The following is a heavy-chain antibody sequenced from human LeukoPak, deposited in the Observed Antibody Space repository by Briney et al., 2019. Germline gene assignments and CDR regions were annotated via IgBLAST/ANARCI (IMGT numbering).Heavy chain of an antibody. Sequence: PGGSLRLSCAASGFTFSSYWMHWVRQAPGKGLVWVSRIKSDGSSTSYADSVKGRFTSSRDNAKNTLYLQMNSLRAEDTAVYYCARGSSVVGLDWGLGTLVTVSS. D-gene: IGHD2-15*01. CDR3: ARGSSVVGLD. CDR2: IKSDGSST. CDR1: GFTFSSYW. V-gene: IGHV3-74*01. J-gene: IGHJ4*02.